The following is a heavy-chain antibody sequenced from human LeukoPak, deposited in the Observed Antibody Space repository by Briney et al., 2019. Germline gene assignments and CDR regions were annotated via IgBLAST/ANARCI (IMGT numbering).Heavy chain of an antibody. V-gene: IGHV3-11*04. Sequence: PGGSLRLSCAASGFTFSDYYMTWIRQAPGKGLEWASYISSSGTTIYYADSVKGRFTISRDNAKNSLYLQMNSLRAEDTAVYYCARVAQLWFGNDHLRQGTLVTVSS. CDR2: ISSSGTTI. CDR1: GFTFSDYY. J-gene: IGHJ5*02. D-gene: IGHD5-18*01. CDR3: ARVAQLWFGNDH.